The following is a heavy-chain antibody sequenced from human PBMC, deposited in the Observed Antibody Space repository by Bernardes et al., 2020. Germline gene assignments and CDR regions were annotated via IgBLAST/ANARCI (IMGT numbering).Heavy chain of an antibody. CDR3: ARAFRNFWSGYSPFGY. CDR2: INHSGST. V-gene: IGHV4-34*01. CDR1: GGSFSGYY. J-gene: IGHJ4*02. D-gene: IGHD3-3*01. Sequence: SETLSLTCAVYGGSFSGYYWSWIRQPPGKGLEWIGEINHSGSTNYNPSLKSRVIISVDTSKNQFSLKLSSVTAADTAVYYCARAFRNFWSGYSPFGYWGQGTLVTVSS.